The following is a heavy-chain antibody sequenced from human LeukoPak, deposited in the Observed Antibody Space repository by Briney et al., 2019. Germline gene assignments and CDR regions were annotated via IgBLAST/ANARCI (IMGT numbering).Heavy chain of an antibody. CDR2: INHSGGT. D-gene: IGHD3-22*01. CDR1: GGSFSGYY. CDR3: AGSRIGYSDSSGFFDS. J-gene: IGHJ4*02. V-gene: IGHV4-34*01. Sequence: SETLSLTCAVYGGSFSGYYWSWIRQPPGKGLEWIGEINHSGGTNYNPSLKSRVTISVDTSKNQFSLKLSSVTAADTAVYYCAGSRIGYSDSSGFFDSWGQGTLVTVSS.